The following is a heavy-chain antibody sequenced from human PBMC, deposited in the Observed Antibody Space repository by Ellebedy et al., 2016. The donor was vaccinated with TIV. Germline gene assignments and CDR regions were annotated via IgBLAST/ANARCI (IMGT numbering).Heavy chain of an antibody. V-gene: IGHV3-30-3*01. Sequence: GESLKISCAASGFTFRNYWMNWVRQAPGKGLEWVAVISNDGNKKLYADSVKGRFTLSRDTSTSTVYLQMDSLRTEDTAVYYCARGPSTSAYLDFWGQGALVIVSS. J-gene: IGHJ4*02. CDR2: ISNDGNKK. CDR3: ARGPSTSAYLDF. CDR1: GFTFRNYW.